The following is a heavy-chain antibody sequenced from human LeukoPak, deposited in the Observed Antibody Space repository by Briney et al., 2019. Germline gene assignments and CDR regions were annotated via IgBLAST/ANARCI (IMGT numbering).Heavy chain of an antibody. D-gene: IGHD5-12*01. J-gene: IGHJ4*02. V-gene: IGHV4-34*01. CDR2: IYYSGST. CDR1: GGSFSGYS. Sequence: SETLSLNCAVYGGSFSGYSWTWLRQPPGMGLEWVGSIYYSGSTYYNPSLKSRVTISVDTSKNQFSLKLSSVTAADTAVYYCAIQLGYSGYDYRDYWGQGTLVTVSS. CDR3: AIQLGYSGYDYRDY.